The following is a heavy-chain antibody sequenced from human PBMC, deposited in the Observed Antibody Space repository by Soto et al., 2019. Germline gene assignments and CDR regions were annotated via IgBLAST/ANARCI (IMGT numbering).Heavy chain of an antibody. CDR3: AKAWRREQQIYGLNV. CDR2: ISYDGRNK. D-gene: IGHD6-13*01. J-gene: IGHJ6*02. CDR1: DFSFRNYG. V-gene: IGHV3-30*18. Sequence: PGGSLRLSCVASDFSFRNYGMHWVRQAPGKGLEWVADISYDGRNKYYAESVKGRFTISRDNSKNTLYLQMNSLRTEDTAVYYCAKAWRREQQIYGLNVWGQGTTVTVSS.